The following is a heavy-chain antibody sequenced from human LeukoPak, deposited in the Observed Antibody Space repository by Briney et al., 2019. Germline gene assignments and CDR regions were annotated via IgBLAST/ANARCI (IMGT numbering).Heavy chain of an antibody. CDR1: SDSISNSAYH. CDR3: ARTTTAMVDN. V-gene: IGHV4-39*01. J-gene: IGHJ4*02. D-gene: IGHD5-18*01. Sequence: SETLSLTCTVSSDSISNSAYHWGWIRQPPGRGLEWIGSIYYSRGTYYNPSLKSRVTISVDTSKNQFSLQLNSVTPEDTAVYYCARTTTAMVDNWGQGALVTVSS. CDR2: IYYSRGT.